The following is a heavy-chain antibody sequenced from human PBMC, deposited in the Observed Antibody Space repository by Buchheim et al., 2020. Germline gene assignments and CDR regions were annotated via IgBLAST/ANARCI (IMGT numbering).Heavy chain of an antibody. CDR1: GGSFSGYY. CDR2: INHSGST. J-gene: IGHJ4*02. V-gene: IGHV4-34*01. D-gene: IGHD3-22*01. Sequence: QVQLQQWGAGLLKPSETLSLTCAVYGGSFSGYYWSWIRQPPGKGLEWIGEINHSGSTNYNPSLKSRVPISVDTSKNQFSLKLSSVTAADTAVYYCARVSYYYDSSGYYYGRKKGAFDYWGQGTL. CDR3: ARVSYYYDSSGYYYGRKKGAFDY.